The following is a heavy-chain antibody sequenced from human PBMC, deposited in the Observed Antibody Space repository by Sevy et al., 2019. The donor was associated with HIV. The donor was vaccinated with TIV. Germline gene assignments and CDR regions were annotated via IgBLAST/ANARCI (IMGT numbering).Heavy chain of an antibody. CDR1: GFTFSSYS. D-gene: IGHD3-22*01. CDR2: ISSSSSTI. V-gene: IGHV3-48*02. Sequence: GESLKISCAASGFTFSSYSMNWVRQAPGKGLEWVSYISSSSSTIYYADSVKGRFTISRDNAKNSLYLQMNSLRDEDTAVYYCARGRSDYDSSGYPHWGAFDIWGQGTMVTVSS. J-gene: IGHJ3*02. CDR3: ARGRSDYDSSGYPHWGAFDI.